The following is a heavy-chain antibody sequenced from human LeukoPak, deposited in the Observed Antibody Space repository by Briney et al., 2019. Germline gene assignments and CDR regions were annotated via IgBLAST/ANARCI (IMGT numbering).Heavy chain of an antibody. CDR1: GYTFTGYY. V-gene: IGHV1-24*01. CDR2: FDPEDGET. CDR3: ATDLHKRVVNYYMDV. J-gene: IGHJ6*03. D-gene: IGHD3-22*01. Sequence: ASVKVSCKASGYTFTGYYMHWVRQAPGKGLEWMGGFDPEDGETIYAQKFQGRVTMTEDTSTDTAYMELSSLRSEDTAVYYCATDLHKRVVNYYMDVWGKGTTVTVS.